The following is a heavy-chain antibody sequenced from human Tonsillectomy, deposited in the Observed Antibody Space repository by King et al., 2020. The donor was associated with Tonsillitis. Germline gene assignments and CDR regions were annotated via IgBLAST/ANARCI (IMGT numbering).Heavy chain of an antibody. CDR2: ISYDGSNK. D-gene: IGHD3-16*02. Sequence: QLVQSGGGVVQPGRSLRLSCAASGFTFSSYAMHWVRQAPGKGLGWVAVISYDGSNKYYADSVKGRFTISRDNSKNTLYLQMNSLRAEDTAVYYCARTDYDYVWGSYRYPKAFDIWGQGTMVTVSS. CDR3: ARTDYDYVWGSYRYPKAFDI. V-gene: IGHV3-30-3*01. J-gene: IGHJ3*02. CDR1: GFTFSSYA.